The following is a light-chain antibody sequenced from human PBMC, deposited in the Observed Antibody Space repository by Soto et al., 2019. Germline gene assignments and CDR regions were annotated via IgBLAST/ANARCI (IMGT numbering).Light chain of an antibody. CDR2: DAS. Sequence: EIVLTQSPATLSLSPGERATLSCRASQSVSSYLAWYQHKPGQAPRLLIHDASNRATGIPARFSGSGSGTDFTLTISSLEPEDFAVYYCQHRSNWLTFGGGTKVEIK. V-gene: IGKV3-11*01. J-gene: IGKJ4*01. CDR3: QHRSNWLT. CDR1: QSVSSY.